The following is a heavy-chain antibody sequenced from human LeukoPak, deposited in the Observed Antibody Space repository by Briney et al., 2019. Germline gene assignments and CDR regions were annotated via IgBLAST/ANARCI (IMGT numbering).Heavy chain of an antibody. Sequence: SSETLSLTCAVYGGSFSDYYWTWLRQPPGKGLEWIGEINHSGSTNYNPSLKSRVTFSVDTSKRQFSLRLKSVTAADTAVYYCARGAYCTSINCYGFDYWGQGILVTVSS. J-gene: IGHJ4*02. CDR1: GGSFSDYY. V-gene: IGHV4-34*01. CDR3: ARGAYCTSINCYGFDY. CDR2: INHSGST. D-gene: IGHD2-2*01.